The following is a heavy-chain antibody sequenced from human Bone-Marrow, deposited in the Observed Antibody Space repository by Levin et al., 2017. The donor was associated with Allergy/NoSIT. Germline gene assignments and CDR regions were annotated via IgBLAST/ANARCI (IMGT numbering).Heavy chain of an antibody. V-gene: IGHV4-39*01. CDR3: ARRSGSYYYYFDF. CDR1: GGSISSSSYY. J-gene: IGHJ4*02. Sequence: SQTLSLTCTVSGGSISSSSYYWGWIRQPPGKGLEWIGNIYYSGSTYYNPSLKSRVTISVDTSKNQFSLKLSSVTAADTAVYHCARRSGSYYYYFDFWGQGTLVTVSS. CDR2: IYYSGST. D-gene: IGHD1-26*01.